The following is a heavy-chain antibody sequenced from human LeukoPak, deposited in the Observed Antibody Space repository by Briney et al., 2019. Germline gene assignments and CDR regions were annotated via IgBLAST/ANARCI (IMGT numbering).Heavy chain of an antibody. Sequence: VYLGGSLRLSCAASGFTFSSFSMNWVRQAPGKGLEWVSYISLSGQTIYYADSVKGRFTVSRDNDKNSLYLQMNSLRDDDMAVYYCVRNQQWQLPDSADAFEVWGQGTLVTVSS. D-gene: IGHD1-26*01. V-gene: IGHV3-48*02. CDR1: GFTFSSFS. CDR2: ISLSGQTI. CDR3: VRNQQWQLPDSADAFEV. J-gene: IGHJ3*01.